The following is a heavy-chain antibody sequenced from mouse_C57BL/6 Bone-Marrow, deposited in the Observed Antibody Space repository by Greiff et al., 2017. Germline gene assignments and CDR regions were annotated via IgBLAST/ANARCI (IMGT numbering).Heavy chain of an antibody. J-gene: IGHJ4*01. CDR1: GFSLTSYG. Sequence: QVQLQQSGPGLVQPSQSLSITCTVSGFSLTSYGVHWVRQSPGKGLEWLGVIWRGGSTDYNAAFMSRLSITKDNSKSQVFFKMNSLQADDTAIYYCAKPVGALYYAMDYWGQGTSGTVSS. CDR3: AKPVGALYYAMDY. D-gene: IGHD1-1*01. CDR2: IWRGGST. V-gene: IGHV2-5*01.